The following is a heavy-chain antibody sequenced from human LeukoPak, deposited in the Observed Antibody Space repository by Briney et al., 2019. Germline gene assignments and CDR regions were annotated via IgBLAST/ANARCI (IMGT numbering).Heavy chain of an antibody. CDR2: INPDGTKT. CDR1: GFTFTRFW. D-gene: IGHD3-3*01. CDR3: ATAPASDDSS. Sequence: GGSLRLSCAASGFTFTRFWLTWVRQSPGKGLEWMANINPDGTKTTYVDSVEGRFAISRDNAKNSVFLLMTSLRAEDTAMYYCATAPASDDSSWGQGTLVAVSS. J-gene: IGHJ5*02. V-gene: IGHV3-7*01.